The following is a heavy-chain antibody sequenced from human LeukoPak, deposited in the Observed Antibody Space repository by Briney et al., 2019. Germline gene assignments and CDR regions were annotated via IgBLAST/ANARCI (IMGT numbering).Heavy chain of an antibody. V-gene: IGHV1-24*01. J-gene: IGHJ6*02. Sequence: ASVKVSCKVSGYTLTELSMHWVRQAPGKGLEWMGGFDPEDGETIYAQKFQGRVTMTEDTSTDTAYMELSSLRSEDTAVYYCATSLVGATIGDYYYGMDAWGQGTTVTVSS. CDR2: FDPEDGET. D-gene: IGHD1-26*01. CDR3: ATSLVGATIGDYYYGMDA. CDR1: GYTLTELS.